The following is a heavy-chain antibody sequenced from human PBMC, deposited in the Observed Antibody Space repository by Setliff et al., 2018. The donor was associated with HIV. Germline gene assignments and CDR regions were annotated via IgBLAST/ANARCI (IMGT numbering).Heavy chain of an antibody. D-gene: IGHD2-8*01. CDR1: GYAFTSDH. V-gene: IGHV1-69*05. CDR3: ASGSGYCTKGDCYIGVHRTPDKYYFDS. J-gene: IGHJ4*02. CDR2: IVPLFGTT. Sequence: GASVKVSCKASGYAFTSDHMHWVRQAPGQGLEWMGGIVPLFGTTNYAQNFQGRLAITTDQIMTTAYMELTSLRSEDTAVYYCASGSGYCTKGDCYIGVHRTPDKYYFDSWGQGTLVTVSS.